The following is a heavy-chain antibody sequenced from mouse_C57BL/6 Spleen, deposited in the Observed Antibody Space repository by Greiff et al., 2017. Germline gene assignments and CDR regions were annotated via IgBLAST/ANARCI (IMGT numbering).Heavy chain of an antibody. Sequence: QVQLQQSGAELVRPGASVTLSCKASGYTFTDYEMHWVKQTPVHGLEWIGAIDPETGGTAYNQKFKGKAILTADKSSSTAYMELRSLTSEDSAVYYCTDLTTVVFDYWGQGTTLTVSS. D-gene: IGHD1-1*01. CDR1: GYTFTDYE. CDR2: IDPETGGT. V-gene: IGHV1-15*01. CDR3: TDLTTVVFDY. J-gene: IGHJ2*01.